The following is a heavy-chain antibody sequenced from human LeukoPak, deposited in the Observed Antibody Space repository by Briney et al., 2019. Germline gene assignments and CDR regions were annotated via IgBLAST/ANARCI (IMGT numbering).Heavy chain of an antibody. CDR3: ARVSGGYDFWSGQRAPIDY. V-gene: IGHV1-69*13. D-gene: IGHD3-3*01. Sequence: ASVKVSCKASGGTFSSYAISWVRQAPGQGLEWMGGIIPIFGTANYAQKFQGRVTITADESTSTAYMELSSLRSEDTAVYYCARVSGGYDFWSGQRAPIDYWGQGTLVTVSS. J-gene: IGHJ4*02. CDR1: GGTFSSYA. CDR2: IIPIFGTA.